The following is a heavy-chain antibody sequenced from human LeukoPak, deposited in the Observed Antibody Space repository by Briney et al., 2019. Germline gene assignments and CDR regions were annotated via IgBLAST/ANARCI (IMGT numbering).Heavy chain of an antibody. V-gene: IGHV3-33*06. D-gene: IGHD2-21*02. Sequence: GGSLRLSCAASGFTFSGYGMNWVRQAPGKGLDWLAIIWYDGSKTHYADSVKGRVTISRDNSENTLYLQMNDLRADDTAVYYCAKSNGDYKKGFAYRGQGTLVTVSS. CDR3: AKSNGDYKKGFAY. CDR1: GFTFSGYG. CDR2: IWYDGSKT. J-gene: IGHJ4*02.